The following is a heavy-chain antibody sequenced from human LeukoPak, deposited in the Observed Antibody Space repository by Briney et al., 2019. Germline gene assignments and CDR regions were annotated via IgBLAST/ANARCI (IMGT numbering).Heavy chain of an antibody. D-gene: IGHD6-13*01. CDR1: GFTFSSYG. J-gene: IGHJ5*02. CDR2: ISYDGSNK. Sequence: GGSLRLSCAASGFTFSSYGMHWVPQAPGKGLEWVAVISYDGSNKYYADSVKGRFTISRDNSKNTLYLQMNSLRAEDTAVYYCAKELGIAAAGTWFDPWGQGTLVTVSS. V-gene: IGHV3-30*18. CDR3: AKELGIAAAGTWFDP.